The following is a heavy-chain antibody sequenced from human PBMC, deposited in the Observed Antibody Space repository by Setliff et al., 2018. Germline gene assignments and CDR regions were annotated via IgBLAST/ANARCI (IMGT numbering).Heavy chain of an antibody. CDR2: ISWNSGSI. D-gene: IGHD3-3*01. CDR3: AKDLITTTVPEWLLYPPTTYFDY. J-gene: IGHJ4*02. V-gene: IGHV3-9*03. CDR1: GFTFDDYA. Sequence: GGSLRLSCAASGFTFDDYAMHWVRQAPGKGLEWVSGISWNSGSIGYADSVKGRFTISRDNAKNSLYLQMNSLRAEYMALYYCAKDLITTTVPEWLLYPPTTYFDYWGQGTLVTVSS.